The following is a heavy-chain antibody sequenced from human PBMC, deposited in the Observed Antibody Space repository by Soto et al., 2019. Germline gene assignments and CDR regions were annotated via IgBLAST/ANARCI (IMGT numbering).Heavy chain of an antibody. CDR1: GGTFSSYA. CDR2: IIPIFGTA. Sequence: AASVKVSCKASGGTFSSYAISWVRQAPGQGLEWMGGIIPIFGTANYAQKFQGRVTITADKSTSTAYMELSSLRSEDTAVYYCARDPLKYSSSSDWFDPWGQGTLVTVSS. D-gene: IGHD6-6*01. V-gene: IGHV1-69*06. CDR3: ARDPLKYSSSSDWFDP. J-gene: IGHJ5*02.